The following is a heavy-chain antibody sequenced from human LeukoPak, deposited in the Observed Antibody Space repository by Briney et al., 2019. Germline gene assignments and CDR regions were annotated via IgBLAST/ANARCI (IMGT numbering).Heavy chain of an antibody. CDR2: IYTSGST. Sequence: SETLSPTCTVSGGSISSGSYYWSWIRQPAGKGLEWIGRIYTSGSTNYNPSLKSRVTISVDTSKNQFSLKLSSVTAADTAVYYCARGSYGGNSWFDPWGQGTLVTVSS. CDR3: ARGSYGGNSWFDP. J-gene: IGHJ5*02. D-gene: IGHD4-23*01. V-gene: IGHV4-61*02. CDR1: GGSISSGSYY.